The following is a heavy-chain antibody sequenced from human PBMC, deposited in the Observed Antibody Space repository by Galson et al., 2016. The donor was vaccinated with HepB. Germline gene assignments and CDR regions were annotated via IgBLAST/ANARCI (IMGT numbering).Heavy chain of an antibody. J-gene: IGHJ5*02. D-gene: IGHD2-15*01. Sequence: SLRLSCAGSGFSFGDYAMSWFRQAPGKGLEWVGFIRRKAFGETTEYAASVKGRFIISRDDSKSIAYLQMNSLKTEDTAVYYCSREAGGSGSDLGYNWFDPWGQGTLVTVSS. V-gene: IGHV3-49*03. CDR3: SREAGGSGSDLGYNWFDP. CDR2: IRRKAFGETT. CDR1: GFSFGDYA.